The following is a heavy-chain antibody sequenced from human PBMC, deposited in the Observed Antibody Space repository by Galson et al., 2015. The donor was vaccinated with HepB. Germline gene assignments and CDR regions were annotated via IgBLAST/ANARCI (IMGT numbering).Heavy chain of an antibody. D-gene: IGHD3-3*01. Sequence: SLRLSCAASGFTFRSYDTYGMSWVRQAPGKGLEWVSSISSSGGSTYYVDSVKGRFTISRDNSKNTLYLQMNRLRAEDTAVYYCVKDSGFWSGWGWFDPWGQGTLVTVSS. CDR3: VKDSGFWSGWGWFDP. CDR2: ISSSGGST. V-gene: IGHV3-23*01. CDR1: GFTFRSYD. J-gene: IGHJ5*02.